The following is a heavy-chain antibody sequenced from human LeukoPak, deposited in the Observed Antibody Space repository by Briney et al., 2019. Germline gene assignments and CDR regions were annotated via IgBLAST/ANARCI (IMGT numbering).Heavy chain of an antibody. J-gene: IGHJ1*01. D-gene: IGHD2-2*01. CDR1: GGSISSYY. V-gene: IGHV4-59*01. CDR2: IYYSGST. Sequence: SSETLSLTCTVSGGSISSYYWSWIRQPPGKGLEWIGYIYYSGSTNYNPSLKSRVTISVDTSKNQFSLKLSSVTAADTAVYYCARVYCSSTSCYGPSQYFQHWGQGTLVTVSS. CDR3: ARVYCSSTSCYGPSQYFQH.